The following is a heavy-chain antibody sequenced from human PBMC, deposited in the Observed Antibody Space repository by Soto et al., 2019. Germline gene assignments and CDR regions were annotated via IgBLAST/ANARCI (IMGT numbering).Heavy chain of an antibody. CDR2: IYTSRNT. J-gene: IGHJ4*02. CDR1: GGSISSYY. V-gene: IGHV4-4*07. D-gene: IGHD1-26*01. Sequence: QVHLQESGPGLVKPSETLSLTCTFSGGSISSYYWSWIRQPAGKGLEWIGRIYTSRNTNYNPSLKSRGTMSVDTSKNQLSLKLTSVTAADTAVYYCARGGLRGTYYYFDYWGQGTLVTVSS. CDR3: ARGGLRGTYYYFDY.